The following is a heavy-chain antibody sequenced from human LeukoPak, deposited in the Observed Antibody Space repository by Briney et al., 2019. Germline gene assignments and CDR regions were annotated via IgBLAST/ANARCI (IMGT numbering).Heavy chain of an antibody. CDR3: VRSGSSWYSYYYYGMDV. CDR1: GYTFTSYA. CDR2: INAGNGNT. V-gene: IGHV1-3*01. Sequence: VASVTVSCKASGYTFTSYAMHWVRQAPGQRLEWMGWINAGNGNTKYSQKFQGRVTITRDTSASTAYMELSSLRSEDTAVYYCVRSGSSWYSYYYYGMDVWGQGTTVTVSS. J-gene: IGHJ6*02. D-gene: IGHD6-13*01.